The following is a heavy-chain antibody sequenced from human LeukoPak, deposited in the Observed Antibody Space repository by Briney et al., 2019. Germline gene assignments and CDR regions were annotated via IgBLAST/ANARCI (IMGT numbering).Heavy chain of an antibody. CDR1: GFTFSRYA. CDR2: ISGSGGST. CDR3: AIGRASGWYEFDY. D-gene: IGHD6-19*01. J-gene: IGHJ4*02. Sequence: PGGSLRLSCVASGFTFSRYAMSWVRQAPGKGLEWVSAISGSGGSTYYADSVKGRFTISRDNSKNTLYLQMNSLRAEDTAVYYCAIGRASGWYEFDYWGQGTLVTVSS. V-gene: IGHV3-23*01.